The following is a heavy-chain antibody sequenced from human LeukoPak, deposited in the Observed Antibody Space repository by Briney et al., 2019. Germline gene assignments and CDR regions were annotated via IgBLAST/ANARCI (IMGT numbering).Heavy chain of an antibody. CDR1: GGSISSYY. J-gene: IGHJ6*03. CDR3: ARGGSSSWYEYYYYYYMDV. Sequence: SETLSLTCTVSGGSISSYYWNWSRQPPGKGLEWIGYIYYSGSTNYNPSLKSRVTISVDTSKNQFSLKLSSVTAADTAVYYCARGGSSSWYEYYYYYYMDVWGKGTTVTISS. CDR2: IYYSGST. D-gene: IGHD6-13*01. V-gene: IGHV4-59*01.